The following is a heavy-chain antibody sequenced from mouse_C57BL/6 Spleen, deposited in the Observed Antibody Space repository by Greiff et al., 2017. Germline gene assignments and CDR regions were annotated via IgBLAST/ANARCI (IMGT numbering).Heavy chain of an antibody. CDR1: GFTFSSYT. Sequence: EVQRVESGGGLVKPGGSLKLSCAASGFTFSSYTMSWVRQTPEKRLEWVATISGGGGNTYYPDSVKGRFTISRDNAKNTLYLQMSSLRSEDTALYYCARQGITDWYFDVWGTGTTVTVSS. V-gene: IGHV5-9*01. D-gene: IGHD2-4*01. CDR3: ARQGITDWYFDV. J-gene: IGHJ1*03. CDR2: ISGGGGNT.